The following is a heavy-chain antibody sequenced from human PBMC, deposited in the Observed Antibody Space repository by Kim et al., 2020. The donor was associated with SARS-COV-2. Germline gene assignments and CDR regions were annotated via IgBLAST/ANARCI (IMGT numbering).Heavy chain of an antibody. D-gene: IGHD3-9*01. CDR3: VRNFYDSLTDYSAYWYFDL. CDR2: IYHTGNT. J-gene: IGHJ2*01. Sequence: SETLSLTCAVSGGSISSGGYTWSWIRQPPGKGLEWIGYIYHTGNTYYNPSLKSRVTISVDRSKNQFSLNLTSVTAADTAVYYCVRNFYDSLTDYSAYWYFDLWGRGTLVTVSS. V-gene: IGHV4-30-2*01. CDR1: GGSISSGGYT.